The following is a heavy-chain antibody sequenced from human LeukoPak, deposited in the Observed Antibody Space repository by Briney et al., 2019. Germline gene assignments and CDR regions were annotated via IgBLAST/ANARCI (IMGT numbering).Heavy chain of an antibody. Sequence: SETLSLTCAVYGGSFNDYYWSWIRQPPGKGLEWIGEINHSGSTNYNPSLKSRVTISVDTSKNQFSLKLSSVTAADTAVYYCARVIRDGYNNAFDIWGQGTMVTVSS. CDR2: INHSGST. CDR1: GGSFNDYY. CDR3: ARVIRDGYNNAFDI. D-gene: IGHD5-24*01. V-gene: IGHV4-34*01. J-gene: IGHJ3*02.